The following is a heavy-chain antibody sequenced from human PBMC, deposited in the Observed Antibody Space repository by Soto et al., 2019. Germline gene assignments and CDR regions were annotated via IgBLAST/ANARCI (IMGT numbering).Heavy chain of an antibody. D-gene: IGHD2-21*02. V-gene: IGHV4-59*01. CDR2: MYNTGST. Sequence: SETLSLTCTVSGGSISGYYWSWIRQPPGKGLEWIGHMYNTGSTVYNPSFKSRVTISVDTSKNQFSLKLNSVTAADTAVYYCARDLWGYCGTDCYPLDVWGQGTTVTVSS. CDR1: GGSISGYY. J-gene: IGHJ6*02. CDR3: ARDLWGYCGTDCYPLDV.